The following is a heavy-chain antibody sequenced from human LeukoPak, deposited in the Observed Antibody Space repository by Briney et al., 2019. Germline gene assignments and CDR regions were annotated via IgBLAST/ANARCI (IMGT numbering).Heavy chain of an antibody. D-gene: IGHD2-15*01. CDR1: GGTFSSYA. V-gene: IGHV1-69*13. J-gene: IGHJ4*02. CDR2: IIPIFGTA. Sequence: SVGVSCTASGGTFSSYAISWVRQAPGQGLEWMGGIIPIFGTANYAQKFQGRVTITADESTSTAYMELSSLRSEDTAVYYCARDRPGGTDYWGQGTLVTVSS. CDR3: ARDRPGGTDY.